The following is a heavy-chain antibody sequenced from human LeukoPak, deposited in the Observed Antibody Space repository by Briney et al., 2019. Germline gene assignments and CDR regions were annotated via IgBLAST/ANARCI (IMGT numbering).Heavy chain of an antibody. V-gene: IGHV3-23*01. D-gene: IGHD2-21*01. CDR1: GFTFSSFA. Sequence: GGSLRLSCAASGFTFSSFAMAWVRQAPGRGLEWVAVIGHGGYDIHYADSVKGRFTISRDNSKNTLYLQMSSLRADDTAVYYCAKYCGGDCFRNFDSWGQGALVTVSS. J-gene: IGHJ4*02. CDR3: AKYCGGDCFRNFDS. CDR2: IGHGGYDI.